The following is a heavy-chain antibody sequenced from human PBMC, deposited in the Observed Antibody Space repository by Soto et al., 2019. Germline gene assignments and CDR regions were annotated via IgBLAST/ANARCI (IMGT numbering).Heavy chain of an antibody. CDR3: AREEDCCTNGVCYCFNY. CDR1: GYTFTSYG. Sequence: ASVKVSCKASGYTFTSYGISWVRQAPGQGLEWMGWISAYNGNTNYAQKLQGRVTMTTDTSTSTAYMELRSLRSDDTAVYYCAREEDCCTNGVCYCFNYWGQGTLVTVLL. V-gene: IGHV1-18*01. CDR2: ISAYNGNT. D-gene: IGHD2-8*01. J-gene: IGHJ4*02.